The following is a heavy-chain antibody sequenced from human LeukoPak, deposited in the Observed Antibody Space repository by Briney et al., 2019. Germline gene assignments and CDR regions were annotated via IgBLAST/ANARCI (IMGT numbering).Heavy chain of an antibody. Sequence: QPGGSLRLSCAASGFTFSSYGMHWVRQAPGKGLEWVAFIRYDGSNKYYADSVRGRFTISRDNSKNTLYLQMNSLRAEDTAVYYCAKTMSPYYYDSSGFWGQGTLVTVSS. CDR3: AKTMSPYYYDSSGF. CDR1: GFTFSSYG. CDR2: IRYDGSNK. J-gene: IGHJ4*02. V-gene: IGHV3-30*02. D-gene: IGHD3-22*01.